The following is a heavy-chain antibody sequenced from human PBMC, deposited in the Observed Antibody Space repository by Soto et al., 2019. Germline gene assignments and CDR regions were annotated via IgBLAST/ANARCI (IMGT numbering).Heavy chain of an antibody. D-gene: IGHD2-2*01. J-gene: IGHJ6*02. CDR2: IYYSGST. V-gene: IGHV4-39*01. CDR3: ARRCSSTSCHYYGMDV. CDR1: GGSISSSSYY. Sequence: SETLSLTCTVSGGSISSSSYYWGWIRQPPGKGLEWIGSIYYSGSTYYNPSLKSRVTISVDTSKNLFSLKLSSVTAADTAVYYCARRCSSTSCHYYGMDVWGQGTTVTVSS.